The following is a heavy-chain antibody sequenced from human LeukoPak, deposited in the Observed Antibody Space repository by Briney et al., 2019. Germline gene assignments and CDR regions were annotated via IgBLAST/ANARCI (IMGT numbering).Heavy chain of an antibody. V-gene: IGHV1-69*13. Sequence: VASVEVSCKASGGTFSSYAISWVRQAPGQGLERMGGIIPIFGTANYAQKFQGRVTITADESTSTAYMELSSLRSEDTAVYYCARASHGDCFDYWGQGTLVTVSS. D-gene: IGHD4-17*01. CDR2: IIPIFGTA. CDR1: GGTFSSYA. J-gene: IGHJ4*02. CDR3: ARASHGDCFDY.